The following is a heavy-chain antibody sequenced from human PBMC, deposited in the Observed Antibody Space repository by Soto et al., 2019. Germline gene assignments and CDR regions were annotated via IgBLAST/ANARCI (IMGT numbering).Heavy chain of an antibody. V-gene: IGHV5-51*01. J-gene: IGHJ6*03. D-gene: IGHD3-10*01. CDR3: ARQEVTYYYGSGPLGYYMDV. Sequence: EVQLVQSGAEVKKPGESLKISCKGSGYSFTSYWIGWVRQMPGKGLEWMGIIYPGDSDTRYSPSFQGQVTISADKSISTAYLQWSSLKASDTAMYYCARQEVTYYYGSGPLGYYMDVWGKGTTVTVSS. CDR2: IYPGDSDT. CDR1: GYSFTSYW.